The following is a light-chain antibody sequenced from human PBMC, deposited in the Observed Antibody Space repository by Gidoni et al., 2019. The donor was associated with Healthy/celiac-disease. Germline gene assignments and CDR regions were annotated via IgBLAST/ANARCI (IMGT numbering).Light chain of an antibody. CDR3: QQYNSYSRT. J-gene: IGKJ1*01. V-gene: IGKV1-5*01. Sequence: DIQMTQSPSTLSASVGDRVTITCRARQSISSWVAWYQQQPGKAPKLLIYDASSLESGVPSRFSGSGSGTLFTLTISSLHPDDFATYYCQQYNSYSRTFGQGTKVEIK. CDR1: QSISSW. CDR2: DAS.